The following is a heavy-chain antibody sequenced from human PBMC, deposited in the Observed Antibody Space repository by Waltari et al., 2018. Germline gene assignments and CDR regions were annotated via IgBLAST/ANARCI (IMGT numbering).Heavy chain of an antibody. CDR1: GGTFSSYT. CDR2: IIPILGIP. CDR3: ARGSVSLQY. D-gene: IGHD3-10*01. V-gene: IGHV1-69*02. J-gene: IGHJ4*02. Sequence: QVQLVQSGAEVKKPGSSVKVSCKASGGTFSSYTVNWLRQAPGQGLEWMGRIIPILGIPNYAQKSQGRVTITADKATSTVYMQLSSLSSEDTAVYYCARGSVSLQYWGQGTLVTVSS.